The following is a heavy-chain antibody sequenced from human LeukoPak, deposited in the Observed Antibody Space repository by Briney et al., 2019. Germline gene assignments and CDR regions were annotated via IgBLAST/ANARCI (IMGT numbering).Heavy chain of an antibody. CDR1: GGSVSSGSYY. CDR3: ARGFYDSSGYYYDGY. V-gene: IGHV4-61*01. D-gene: IGHD3-22*01. J-gene: IGHJ4*02. CDR2: IHYSGST. Sequence: PSETLSLTCTVSGGSVSSGSYYWSWIRQPPGEGLEWIGYIHYSGSTNYNPSLKSRVTISVDTSKNQFSLKLSSVTAADTAVYYCARGFYDSSGYYYDGYWGQGTLVTVSS.